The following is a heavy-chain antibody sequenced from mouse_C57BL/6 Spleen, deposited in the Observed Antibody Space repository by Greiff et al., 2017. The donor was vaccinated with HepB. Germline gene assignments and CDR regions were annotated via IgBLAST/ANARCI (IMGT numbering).Heavy chain of an antibody. CDR1: GYAFSSSW. CDR3: AVPYYGSAGFAY. V-gene: IGHV1-82*01. D-gene: IGHD1-1*01. CDR2: IYPGDGDT. Sequence: VMLVESGPELVKPGASVKISCKASGYAFSSSWMNWVKQRPGKGLEWIGRIYPGDGDTNYNGKFKGKATLTADKSSSTAYMQLSSLTSEDSAVYFCAVPYYGSAGFAYWGQGTLVTVSA. J-gene: IGHJ3*01.